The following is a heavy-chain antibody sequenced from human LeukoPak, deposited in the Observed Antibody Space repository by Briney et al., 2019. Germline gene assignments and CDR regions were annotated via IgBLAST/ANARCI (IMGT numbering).Heavy chain of an antibody. V-gene: IGHV4-59*01. J-gene: IGHJ4*02. Sequence: SETLSLTCTVSGGSISSYYWSWIRQPPGKGLEWIVYIYYSGSTSYNPSLKSRVTISVDTSKNQFSLKLSSVTAADTAVYYCATYGDYGGNRYWGQGTLVTVSS. CDR3: ATYGDYGGNRY. D-gene: IGHD4-23*01. CDR1: GGSISSYY. CDR2: IYYSGST.